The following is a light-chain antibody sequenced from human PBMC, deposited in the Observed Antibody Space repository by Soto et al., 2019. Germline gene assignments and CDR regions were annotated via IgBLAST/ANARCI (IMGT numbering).Light chain of an antibody. CDR1: SSDVGGYNY. J-gene: IGLJ2*01. Sequence: QSALTQPASVSGSPGQSITISCTGTSSDVGGYNYVSWYQQHPGKAPKLMIYDVSNRPSGVSNRFSGSKSGNTASLTISGLQAEDEADYSCSSYTSSSPLKVFGGGTKLTVL. CDR3: SSYTSSSPLKV. CDR2: DVS. V-gene: IGLV2-14*01.